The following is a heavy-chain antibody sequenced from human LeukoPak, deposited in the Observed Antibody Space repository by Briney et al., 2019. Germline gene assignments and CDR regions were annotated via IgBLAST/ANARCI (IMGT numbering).Heavy chain of an antibody. CDR2: ISYDGSNK. D-gene: IGHD6-13*01. CDR3: ARHRPGGIAAAGYYYYGMDV. J-gene: IGHJ6*02. V-gene: IGHV3-30-3*01. CDR1: GFTFSNYV. Sequence: GRSLRLSCAASGFTFSNYVMHWVRQAPGKGLEWVAVISYDGSNKNYADSVKGRFTISRDNSKNTLYLHMSSLRAEDTAVYHCARHRPGGIAAAGYYYYGMDVWGQGTTVTVSS.